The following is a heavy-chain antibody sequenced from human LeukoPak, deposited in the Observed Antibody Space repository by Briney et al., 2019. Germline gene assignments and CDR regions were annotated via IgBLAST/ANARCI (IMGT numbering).Heavy chain of an antibody. J-gene: IGHJ4*02. CDR2: IYYSGST. V-gene: IGHV4-39*01. D-gene: IGHD6-19*01. CDR3: ARTGYSSGWCGNFDY. CDR1: GGSISSSSYY. Sequence: SETLSLTCTVSGGSISSSSYYWGWIRQPPGKGLEWIGSIYYSGSTYYKPSLKSRVTISVDTSKNQFSLKLSSVTAADTAVYYCARTGYSSGWCGNFDYWGQGTLVTVSS.